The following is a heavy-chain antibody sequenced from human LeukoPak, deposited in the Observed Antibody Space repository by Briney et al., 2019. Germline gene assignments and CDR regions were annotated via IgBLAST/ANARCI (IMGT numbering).Heavy chain of an antibody. CDR1: GGSISSGSYY. Sequence: SESLSLTCTVSGGSISSGSYYWSWIRQPAGKGLEWIGRIFTSGSTNYNPSLKGRVTISVDTSKNQFSLKLSSVTAADTAVYYCARTVEWLVRRRGQGLWGPQDPGHYYMDVWGKGTTVTVSS. D-gene: IGHD3-3*01. CDR3: ARTVEWLVRRRGQGLWGPQDPGHYYMDV. J-gene: IGHJ6*03. V-gene: IGHV4-61*02. CDR2: IFTSGST.